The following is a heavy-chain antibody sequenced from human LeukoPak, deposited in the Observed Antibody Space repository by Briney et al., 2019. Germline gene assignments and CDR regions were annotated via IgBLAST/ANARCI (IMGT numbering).Heavy chain of an antibody. J-gene: IGHJ4*02. Sequence: ASVKVSCKVSGYTFTSYGISSVRQAPGHGLKWLGWISAYNANTNSAQKRHGRVTMTTETYTSKAYMELSSLRSEDTAVYYCARERSSIAAQWYYFDYWGQGTLVTVSS. CDR1: GYTFTSYG. CDR3: ARERSSIAAQWYYFDY. CDR2: ISAYNANT. D-gene: IGHD6-6*01. V-gene: IGHV1-18*01.